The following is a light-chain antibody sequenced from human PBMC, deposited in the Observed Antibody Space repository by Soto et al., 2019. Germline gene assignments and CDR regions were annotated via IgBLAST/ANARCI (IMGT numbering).Light chain of an antibody. Sequence: EIVMTQSPATLSVSPGGRATLSCRASQSVSSYLAWYQQRPGQPPRLLISGASTRATGIPARFSGSGSGTEFSLTISSLQSEDFAVYYCQQYNTWPPKYTYGQGTKLEIK. CDR1: QSVSSY. J-gene: IGKJ2*01. CDR2: GAS. CDR3: QQYNTWPPKYT. V-gene: IGKV3-15*01.